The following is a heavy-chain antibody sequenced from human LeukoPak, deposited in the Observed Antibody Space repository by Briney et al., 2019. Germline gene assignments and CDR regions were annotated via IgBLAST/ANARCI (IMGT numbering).Heavy chain of an antibody. CDR2: ISGSGGST. CDR3: AKSSGSYYYYDGMDV. V-gene: IGHV3-23*01. D-gene: IGHD1-26*01. Sequence: GGSLRLSCAASGFTFSSYAMSWVRQAPGKGLEWVSAISGSGGSTYYADSVKGRFTISRDNSKNTLYLQMNSLRAEDTAVYYCAKSSGSYYYYDGMDVWGLGTTVTVSS. CDR1: GFTFSSYA. J-gene: IGHJ6*02.